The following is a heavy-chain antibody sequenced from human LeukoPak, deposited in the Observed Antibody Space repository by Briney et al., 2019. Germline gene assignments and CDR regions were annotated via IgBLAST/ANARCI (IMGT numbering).Heavy chain of an antibody. D-gene: IGHD6-19*01. CDR2: ISAYNGST. V-gene: IGHV1-18*01. CDR3: ARDSRYSSGWHAFDI. Sequence: ASVKVSCKASGYTFTSYGISWVRQAPGQGLEWMGWISAYNGSTNYAQKLQGRVTMTTDTSTSTAYMELRSLRSDDTAVYYCARDSRYSSGWHAFDIWGQGTMVTVSS. J-gene: IGHJ3*02. CDR1: GYTFTSYG.